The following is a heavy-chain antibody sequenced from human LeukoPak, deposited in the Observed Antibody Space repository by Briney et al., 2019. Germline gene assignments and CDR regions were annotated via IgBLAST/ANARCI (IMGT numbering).Heavy chain of an antibody. CDR2: ISYDGSNK. Sequence: PGGSLRLSCAASGFTFSSYGMQWVRQAPGKGLEWVAVISYDGSNKYYADSVKGRFTISRDNSKNTLYLKMNSLRAEDTGVFYWGEDGGGYGDYEVLYYYYYGMDVWGQGTTVTVSS. D-gene: IGHD4-17*01. J-gene: IGHJ6*02. V-gene: IGHV3-30*18. CDR1: GFTFSSYG. CDR3: GEDGGGYGDYEVLYYYYYGMDV.